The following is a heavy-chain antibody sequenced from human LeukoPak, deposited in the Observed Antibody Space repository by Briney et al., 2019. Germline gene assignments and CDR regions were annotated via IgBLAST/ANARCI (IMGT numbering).Heavy chain of an antibody. CDR3: ARDINSAGFDY. CDR1: GYTFSPYS. CDR2: ISTNTGNP. Sequence: GASVKVSCKASGYTFSPYSINWVRQAPGQGLEWLGYISTNTGNPTYAQGFTGRLVFSLDTSVSTAYLQITGLKAEDTAVYYCARDINSAGFDYWGQGTLVTVFS. D-gene: IGHD1-1*01. V-gene: IGHV7-4-1*02. J-gene: IGHJ4*02.